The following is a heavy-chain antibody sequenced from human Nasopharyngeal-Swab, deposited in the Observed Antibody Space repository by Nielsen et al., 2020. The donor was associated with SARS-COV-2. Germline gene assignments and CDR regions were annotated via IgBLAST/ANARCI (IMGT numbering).Heavy chain of an antibody. V-gene: IGHV4-30-4*01. J-gene: IGHJ4*02. Sequence: WIRQPPGKGLEWIGYIYYSGSTYYNPSLKSRVTISVDTSKNQFSLKLSSVTAADTAEYYCARDDVYCSSASCYRAPLNYWGQGTLVTVSS. D-gene: IGHD2-2*01. CDR3: ARDDVYCSSASCYRAPLNY. CDR2: IYYSGST.